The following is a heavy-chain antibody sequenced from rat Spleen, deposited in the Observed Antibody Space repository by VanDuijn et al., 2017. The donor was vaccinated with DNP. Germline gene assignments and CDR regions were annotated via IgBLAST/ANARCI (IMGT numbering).Heavy chain of an antibody. CDR2: ISYDGVST. CDR1: GFTFSDYY. J-gene: IGHJ2*01. CDR3: ARHVLPLRVWDY. D-gene: IGHD1-4*01. V-gene: IGHV5-22*01. Sequence: EVQLVESGGGLAQPGRSLKLSCAASGFTFSDYYMAWVRRTPAKGLEWVAYISYDGVSTYNGGSVKVRFTISRDIAKSTLYLEMNSLRSEDMATYYCARHVLPLRVWDYWGQGVMVTVSS.